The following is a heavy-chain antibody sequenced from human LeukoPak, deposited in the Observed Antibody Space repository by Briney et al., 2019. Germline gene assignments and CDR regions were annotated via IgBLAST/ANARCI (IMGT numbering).Heavy chain of an antibody. J-gene: IGHJ2*01. CDR2: IIPILGIA. CDR3: ARESSSASPITPQTAWYFDL. D-gene: IGHD6-6*01. Sequence: SVKVSCKASGGTFSSYAISWVRQAPGQGLEWMGRIIPILGIANYAQKFQGRVTITADKSTSTAYMELSSLRSEDTAVYYCARESSSASPITPQTAWYFDLWGRGTLVTVSS. V-gene: IGHV1-69*04. CDR1: GGTFSSYA.